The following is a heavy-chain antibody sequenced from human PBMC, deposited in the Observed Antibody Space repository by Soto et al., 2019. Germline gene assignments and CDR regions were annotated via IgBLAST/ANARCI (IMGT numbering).Heavy chain of an antibody. CDR3: ARLATVSFP. D-gene: IGHD4-4*01. V-gene: IGHV3-48*01. Sequence: PGGSLRLSRASPGFPLSSYSMNLVRQAPGKGLEWVSYISSSSSTIYYADSVKGRFTISRDNAKNSLYLQMNSLRAEDTAVYYCARLATVSFPWGQGTLVTVSS. CDR1: GFPLSSYS. CDR2: ISSSSSTI. J-gene: IGHJ5*02.